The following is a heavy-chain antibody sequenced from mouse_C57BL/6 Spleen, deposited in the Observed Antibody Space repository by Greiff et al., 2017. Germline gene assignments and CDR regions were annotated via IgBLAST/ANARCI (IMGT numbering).Heavy chain of an antibody. CDR3: ARHGGSSYFDY. D-gene: IGHD1-1*01. V-gene: IGHV1-52*01. CDR1: GYTFTSYW. J-gene: IGHJ2*01. CDR2: IDPSDSET. Sequence: QVQLQQPGAELVRPGSSVKLSCKASGYTFTSYWMHWVKQKPIQSLEWIGNIDPSDSETHYNQKFKDKATLTVDKSSSTAYMQLSSLTSEDSAVYYCARHGGSSYFDYWGQGTTLTVSS.